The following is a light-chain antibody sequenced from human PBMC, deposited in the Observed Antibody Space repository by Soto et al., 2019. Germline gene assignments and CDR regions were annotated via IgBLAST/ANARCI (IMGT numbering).Light chain of an antibody. CDR3: QQRSNWPLT. V-gene: IGKV3-11*01. CDR2: DAS. J-gene: IGKJ4*02. Sequence: EIVLTQSPATLALSPGQRATLSCRASQSVSSYFAWYPQKPGQAPRLVIYDASNRAADNPARFRGSGSGTEFSLTSSSLDLEDFAVYYRQQRSNWPLTFGGGTKVESK. CDR1: QSVSSY.